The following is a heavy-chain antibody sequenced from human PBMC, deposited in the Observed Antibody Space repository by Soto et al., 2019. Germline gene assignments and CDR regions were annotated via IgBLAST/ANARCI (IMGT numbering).Heavy chain of an antibody. CDR2: ISSSVSII. D-gene: IGHD3-22*01. CDR1: GFTFSDYY. J-gene: IGHJ4*02. CDR3: ARDQGYYDSSGYFDY. Sequence: KPGGSLRLSCAASGFTFSDYYMSWIRQAPGKGLEWVSYISSSVSIIYYADSVKGRFTISRDNARNSLYLQLNSLRAEDTAVYYCARDQGYYDSSGYFDYWGQGTLVTVSS. V-gene: IGHV3-11*01.